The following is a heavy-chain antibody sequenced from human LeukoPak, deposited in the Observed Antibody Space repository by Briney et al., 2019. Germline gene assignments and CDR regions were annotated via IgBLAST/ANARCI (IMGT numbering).Heavy chain of an antibody. D-gene: IGHD6-19*01. J-gene: IGHJ4*02. V-gene: IGHV3-21*01. Sequence: GGSLRLSCAASGFTFSSYSMNWVRQAPGKGLEWVSSISSSSSYIYYADSVKGRFTISRDNAKNSLYLQMNSLRAEDTAVYYCARDESSFSSGLVAYWGQGTLVTVSS. CDR3: ARDESSFSSGLVAY. CDR1: GFTFSSYS. CDR2: ISSSSSYI.